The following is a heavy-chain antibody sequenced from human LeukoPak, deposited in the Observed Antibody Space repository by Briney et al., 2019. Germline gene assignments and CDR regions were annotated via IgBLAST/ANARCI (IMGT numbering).Heavy chain of an antibody. Sequence: GGSLRLSCAASGYTFSSYEMNWVRQAPGKGLEWVSYISSSGSTIYYADSVKGRFTISRDNAKNSLYLQMNSLTAEDTAVYYCARDSGSALDYWGQGTLVTVSS. CDR2: ISSSGSTI. CDR3: ARDSGSALDY. CDR1: GYTFSSYE. J-gene: IGHJ4*02. V-gene: IGHV3-48*03. D-gene: IGHD3-10*01.